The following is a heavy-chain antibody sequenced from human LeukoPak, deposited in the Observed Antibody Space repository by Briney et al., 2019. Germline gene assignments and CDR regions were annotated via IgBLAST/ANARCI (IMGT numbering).Heavy chain of an antibody. CDR1: GGSISGGSYY. Sequence: EPSETLSLTCTVSGGSISGGSYYWSWIRQPPGKGLEWIGEINHGGSTNYNPSLKSRVTISVDTSKNQFSLKLSSVTAADTAVYYCARWARLVPAAKADAFDIWGQGTMVTVSS. D-gene: IGHD2-2*01. CDR2: INHGGST. V-gene: IGHV4-39*07. CDR3: ARWARLVPAAKADAFDI. J-gene: IGHJ3*02.